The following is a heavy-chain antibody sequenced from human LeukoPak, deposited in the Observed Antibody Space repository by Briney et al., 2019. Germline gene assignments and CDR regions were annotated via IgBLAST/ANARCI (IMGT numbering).Heavy chain of an antibody. V-gene: IGHV3-30-3*01. CDR1: GITSSNNA. CDR3: ARQTCRYEKEDCSSTSCHYYGMDV. Sequence: PGGSLRLSCAASGITSSNNAMHWVRQAPGKGLEWVAVISYDGTNKNYADSVKGRFTISRDNSKNTLYVQMNSLRAEDTAVYYCARQTCRYEKEDCSSTSCHYYGMDVWGQGTTVTVSS. D-gene: IGHD2-2*01. J-gene: IGHJ6*02. CDR2: ISYDGTNK.